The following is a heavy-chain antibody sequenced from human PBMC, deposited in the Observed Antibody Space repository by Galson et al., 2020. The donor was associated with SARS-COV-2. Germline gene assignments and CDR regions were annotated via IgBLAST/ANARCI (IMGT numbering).Heavy chain of an antibody. D-gene: IGHD6-13*01. V-gene: IGHV3-43*02. CDR1: GFTFDDYA. J-gene: IGHJ6*02. CDR2: ISGDGGST. CDR3: AKDIAWAAGTRYYYYGMDV. Sequence: GGSLRLSCAASGFTFDDYAMHWVRQAPGKGLEWVSLISGDGGSTHYADSVKGRFTISRDNSKNSLYLQMNSLRTEDTALYYCAKDIAWAAGTRYYYYGMDVWGQGTTVTVSS.